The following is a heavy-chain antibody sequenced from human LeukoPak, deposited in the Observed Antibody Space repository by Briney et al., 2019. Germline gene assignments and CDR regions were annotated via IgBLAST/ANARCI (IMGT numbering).Heavy chain of an antibody. V-gene: IGHV1-2*02. CDR1: GYTFTGYY. CDR2: INPNSGGT. Sequence: GASVKVSCKASGYTFTGYYMHWVRQAPGQGLEWMGWINPNSGGTNYAQKFQGRVNMTRDTSTNTAYMELGSLRSEDTAVYYCARSLNYYSGNYQLYDYWGQGTLVTVSS. CDR3: ARSLNYYSGNYQLYDY. J-gene: IGHJ4*02. D-gene: IGHD1-26*01.